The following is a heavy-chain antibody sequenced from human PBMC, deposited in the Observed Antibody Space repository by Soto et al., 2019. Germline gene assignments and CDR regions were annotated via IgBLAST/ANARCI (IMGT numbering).Heavy chain of an antibody. Sequence: GGSLRLSCAASGFTFDDYAMHWVRQAPGKGLEWVSLISWDGGSTYYADSVKGRFTISRDNSKNSLYLQMNSLRAEDTALYYCAKDGGYYDYVWGSYRDTFIDYWGQGTLVTV. CDR3: AKDGGYYDYVWGSYRDTFIDY. D-gene: IGHD3-16*02. CDR1: GFTFDDYA. V-gene: IGHV3-43D*04. J-gene: IGHJ4*02. CDR2: ISWDGGST.